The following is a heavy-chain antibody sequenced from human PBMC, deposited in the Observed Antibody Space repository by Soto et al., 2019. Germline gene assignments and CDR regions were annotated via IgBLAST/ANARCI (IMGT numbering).Heavy chain of an antibody. Sequence: SLRLSCAASGFTFIIYAMHWVRQAPGKGLEWVAVISYDGSNKYYADSVKGRFTISRDNSKNTLYLQMNSLRAEDTAVYYCAREVLRFLEWYGMDVWGQGTTVIVSS. CDR3: AREVLRFLEWYGMDV. V-gene: IGHV3-30-3*01. J-gene: IGHJ6*01. CDR1: GFTFIIYA. CDR2: ISYDGSNK. D-gene: IGHD3-3*01.